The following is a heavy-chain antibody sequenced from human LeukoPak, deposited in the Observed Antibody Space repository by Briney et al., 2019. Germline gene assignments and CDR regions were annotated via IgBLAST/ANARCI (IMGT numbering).Heavy chain of an antibody. Sequence: GASVKVSCKASGYTFTSYGISWVRQAPGQGLEWMGWISAYNGNTNYAQKLQGRVTMTTNTSTSTAYMELRSLRSDDSAVYYRARSDYRKKFDYWGQGTLVTVSS. CDR1: GYTFTSYG. CDR2: ISAYNGNT. CDR3: ARSDYRKKFDY. V-gene: IGHV1-18*01. D-gene: IGHD4-11*01. J-gene: IGHJ4*02.